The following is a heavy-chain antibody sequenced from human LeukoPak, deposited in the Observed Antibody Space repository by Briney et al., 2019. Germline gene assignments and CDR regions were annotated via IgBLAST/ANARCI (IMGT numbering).Heavy chain of an antibody. CDR1: GYTFTTYD. CDR2: MNPNSGNT. CDR3: ARGRGAHGYWFDP. J-gene: IGHJ5*02. V-gene: IGHV1-8*01. Sequence: ASVKVSCKASGYTFTTYDIKWVRQATGEGLEWMGWMNPNSGNTGYAQKFQGRVTMTRDTSISTAYMELSSLRSEDTAVYYCARGRGAHGYWFDPWGQGTQVTVSS. D-gene: IGHD4-17*01.